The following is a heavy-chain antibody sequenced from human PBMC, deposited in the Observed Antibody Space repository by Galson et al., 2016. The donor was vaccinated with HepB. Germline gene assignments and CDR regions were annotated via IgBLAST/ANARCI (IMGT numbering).Heavy chain of an antibody. J-gene: IGHJ4*02. D-gene: IGHD3-22*01. CDR2: INTNRGAT. CDR1: GGTFSSFA. CDR3: ARDDNYDTIDF. V-gene: IGHV1-2*02. Sequence: SVKVSCKASGGTFSSFAISWVRQAPGLGLEWTGWINTNRGATIYAQKFQDRVTMTRDTSINTAYMELSGLRSDDTAVYYCARDDNYDTIDFWGQGTLVTVSS.